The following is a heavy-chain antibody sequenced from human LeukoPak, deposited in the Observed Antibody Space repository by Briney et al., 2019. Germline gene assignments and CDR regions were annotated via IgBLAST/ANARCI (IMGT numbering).Heavy chain of an antibody. CDR1: GFTFTNYS. CDR3: AKGAMASILN. V-gene: IGHV3-48*04. J-gene: IGHJ4*02. CDR2: ISSSSSTI. D-gene: IGHD5-18*01. Sequence: GGSLRLSCAASGFTFTNYSMNWVRQAPGKGLDWVSYISSSSSTIYYADSVKGRFTISRDNAKNSLYLQMSSLRAEDTAVYYCAKGAMASILNWGQGTLVTVSS.